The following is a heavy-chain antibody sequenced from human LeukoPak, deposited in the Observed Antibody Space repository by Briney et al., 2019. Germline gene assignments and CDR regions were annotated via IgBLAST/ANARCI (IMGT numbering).Heavy chain of an antibody. CDR3: ASPTGGYYDILTGYYRRGVGY. Sequence: GGSLRLSCAASGFTFSSYAMHWVRQAPGKGLEYVSAISSNGGSTYYANSVKGRFTISRDNSKNTLYLQMNSLRAEDTAVYYCASPTGGYYDILTGYYRRGVGYWGQGTLVTVSS. V-gene: IGHV3-64*01. D-gene: IGHD3-9*01. CDR1: GFTFSSYA. J-gene: IGHJ4*02. CDR2: ISSNGGST.